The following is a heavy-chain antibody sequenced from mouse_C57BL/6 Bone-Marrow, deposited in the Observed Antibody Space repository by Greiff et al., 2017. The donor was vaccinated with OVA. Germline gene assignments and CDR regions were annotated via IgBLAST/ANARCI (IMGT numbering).Heavy chain of an antibody. CDR2: INYDGSST. CDR3: ARDRDGSSTDWCFDV. D-gene: IGHD1-1*01. Sequence: EVKLVESEGGLVQPGSSMKLSCTASGFTFSDYYMAWVRQVPEKGLEWVANINYDGSSTYYLDSLKSRFIISRDNAKNILYLQMSSLKSEDTATYYCARDRDGSSTDWCFDVWGTGTTVTVSS. V-gene: IGHV5-16*01. J-gene: IGHJ1*03. CDR1: GFTFSDYY.